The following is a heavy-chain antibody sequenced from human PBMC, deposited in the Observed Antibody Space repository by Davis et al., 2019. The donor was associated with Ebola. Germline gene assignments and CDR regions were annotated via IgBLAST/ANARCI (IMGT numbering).Heavy chain of an antibody. J-gene: IGHJ3*01. CDR1: EFTFSDYQ. CDR3: ATYNGPFGNGFDV. D-gene: IGHD1-1*01. Sequence: GGSLRLSCAASEFTFSDYQMNWIRQSPGKGLEWLSYISSSGGYTRYADSLKGRFIISRDNAKNSLSLQMNSLRDEDTAVYYCATYNGPFGNGFDVWGQGTRVIVSS. V-gene: IGHV3-11*06. CDR2: ISSSGGYT.